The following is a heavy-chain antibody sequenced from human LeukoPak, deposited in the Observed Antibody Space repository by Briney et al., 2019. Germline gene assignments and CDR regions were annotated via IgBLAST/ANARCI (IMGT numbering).Heavy chain of an antibody. CDR2: IYYSGST. J-gene: IGHJ4*02. CDR3: ARPTSKLGSFDY. D-gene: IGHD2/OR15-2a*01. CDR1: GGSISSSNYY. V-gene: IGHV4-39*01. Sequence: KPSETLSLTCTVSGGSISSSNYYWGWIRQPPGKGLEWIGTIYYSGSTYYNPSLKSRITISVDTSKNQFSLKMRSVTAADTAVYYCARPTSKLGSFDYWGQGTLVTVSS.